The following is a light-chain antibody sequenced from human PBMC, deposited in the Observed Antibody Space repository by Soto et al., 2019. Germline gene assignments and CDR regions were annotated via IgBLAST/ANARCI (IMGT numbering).Light chain of an antibody. CDR3: ATWDSRLRALR. J-gene: IGLJ2*01. CDR2: DNN. CDR1: SSNIGNNY. V-gene: IGLV1-51*01. Sequence: QSVLTQPPSVSAAPGQKVTISCSGSSSNIGNNYVSWYQQLPGTAPKLLIYDNNKRPSGIPDRFSGSKSGTSATLGITGLQTGDEADYYCATWDSRLRALRFGGGTKLTVL.